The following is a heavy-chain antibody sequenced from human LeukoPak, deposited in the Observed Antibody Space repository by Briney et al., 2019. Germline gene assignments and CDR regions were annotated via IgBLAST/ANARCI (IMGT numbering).Heavy chain of an antibody. CDR2: INPNSGGT. Sequence: EASVKVSCKASGYTFTGYYMHWVRQAPGQGLEWVGWINPNSGGTNYAQKFQGRVTMTRDTSISTAYMEMSRLRSDETAVYYCARDATDGFDIWGQGKMVTVSS. D-gene: IGHD5-24*01. J-gene: IGHJ3*02. V-gene: IGHV1-2*02. CDR1: GYTFTGYY. CDR3: ARDATDGFDI.